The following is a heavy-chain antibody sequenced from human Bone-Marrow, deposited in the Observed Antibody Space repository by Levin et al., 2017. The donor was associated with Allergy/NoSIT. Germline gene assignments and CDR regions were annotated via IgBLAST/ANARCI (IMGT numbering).Heavy chain of an antibody. CDR3: ARGIMIKIGGVIAAYGMDV. D-gene: IGHD3-16*02. CDR1: GYSLSKTS. Sequence: GESLKISCRVSGYSLSKTSMQWVRQAPGKGLEWMGGFDPEDAETIYAEKFQGRVTMTEDTSTDTAYMELSSLRPEDTAVYHCARGIMIKIGGVIAAYGMDVWGQGTTVTVSS. J-gene: IGHJ6*02. CDR2: FDPEDAET. V-gene: IGHV1-24*01.